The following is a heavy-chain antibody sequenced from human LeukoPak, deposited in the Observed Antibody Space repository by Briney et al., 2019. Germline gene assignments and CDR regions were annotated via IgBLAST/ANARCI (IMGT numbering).Heavy chain of an antibody. J-gene: IGHJ5*02. CDR1: GGSISSNTHY. CDR2: IYYSGGT. D-gene: IGHD2-15*01. CDR3: ARVHPLYCSGGSCYSYNWFDP. Sequence: SETLSLTCTFSGGSISSNTHYWGWIRQPPGKGLEWIGIIYYSGGTYYNPSLKSRVAISVDTSKNQFSLKLTSVTAADTAVYHCARVHPLYCSGGSCYSYNWFDPWGQGTLVTVSS. V-gene: IGHV4-39*01.